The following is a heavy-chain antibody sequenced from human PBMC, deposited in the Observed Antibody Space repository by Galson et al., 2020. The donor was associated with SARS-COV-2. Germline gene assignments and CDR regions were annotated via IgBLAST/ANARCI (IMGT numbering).Heavy chain of an antibody. J-gene: IGHJ6*02. CDR2: ICPGDSDT. V-gene: IGHV5-51*01. CDR3: ARLEGMDV. CDR1: GFDFTKYW. Sequence: GESLKLPCQGSGFDFTKYWIAWVRQMPGHGLECMGTICPGDSDTRYRPSFQGQVTIPADKSISTAYLQWSSLKASDTAFYYCARLEGMDVWGQGTTVTVAS.